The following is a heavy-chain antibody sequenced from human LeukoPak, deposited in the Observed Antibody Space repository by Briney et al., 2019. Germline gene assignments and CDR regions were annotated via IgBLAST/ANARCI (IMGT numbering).Heavy chain of an antibody. CDR2: ISSSGTPI. V-gene: IGHV3-48*03. Sequence: GGSLRLSCEASGFTFSSYEMNWVRQAPGKGLEWVSYISSSGTPIYYADSVKGRFTISRDNAKNSLYLQMNSLRAEDTAVYYCARGGYCSSSVCYSLNAFDIWGQGTMFTVSS. CDR3: ARGGYCSSSVCYSLNAFDI. CDR1: GFTFSSYE. D-gene: IGHD2-2*01. J-gene: IGHJ3*02.